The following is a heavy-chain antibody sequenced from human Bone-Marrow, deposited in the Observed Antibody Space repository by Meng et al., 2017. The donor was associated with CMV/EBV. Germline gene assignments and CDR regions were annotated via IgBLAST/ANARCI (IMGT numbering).Heavy chain of an antibody. CDR1: GFTFSSYT. Sequence: GESLKISWTASGFTFSSYTMNWVRQPPGKGLEWVSYISSSGRAVHYADSLRGRFTVSRDNAKNSLYLQMNSLRADDTAVYYCARYLFDSNDPFDYCGQGAVVTVSS. D-gene: IGHD3-22*01. CDR2: ISSSGRAV. CDR3: ARYLFDSNDPFDY. J-gene: IGHJ4*02. V-gene: IGHV3-48*04.